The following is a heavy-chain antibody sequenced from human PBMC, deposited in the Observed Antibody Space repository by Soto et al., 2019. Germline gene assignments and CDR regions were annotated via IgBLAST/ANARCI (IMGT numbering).Heavy chain of an antibody. CDR2: IYYSGST. CDR1: GGSTSSYY. CDR3: AREGRRDGYNS. D-gene: IGHD5-12*01. J-gene: IGHJ5*02. V-gene: IGHV4-59*01. Sequence: SETLSLTCTVPGGSTSSYYWSWIRQPPGKGLEYIGYIYYSGSTNYNPSLKSRVTISVDTSKNQFSLKLSSVTAADTAVYYCAREGRRDGYNSWGQGTLVTVSS.